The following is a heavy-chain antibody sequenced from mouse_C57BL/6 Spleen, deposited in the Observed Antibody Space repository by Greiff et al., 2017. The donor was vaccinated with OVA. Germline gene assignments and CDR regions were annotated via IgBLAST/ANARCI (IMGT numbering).Heavy chain of an antibody. D-gene: IGHD2-1*01. CDR3: TYYGKSFWYFDV. CDR2: IRLKSDNYAT. Sequence: EVKLVESGGGLVQPGGSMKLSCVASGFTFSNYWMNWVRQSPEKGLEWVAQIRLKSDNYATHYAASVKGRFTIPSDDSKSSVYLQMNNLRAEDTVIYYCTYYGKSFWYFDVWGTGTTITAFS. V-gene: IGHV6-3*01. J-gene: IGHJ1*03. CDR1: GFTFSNYW.